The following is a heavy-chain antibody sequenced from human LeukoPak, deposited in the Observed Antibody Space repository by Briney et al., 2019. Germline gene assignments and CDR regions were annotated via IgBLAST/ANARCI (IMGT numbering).Heavy chain of an antibody. CDR2: MNPNSGNT. Sequence: GASVKVSCKASGYTFIYYIINWVRQATGQGLEWMGWMNPNSGNTGYAQKFQGRVTITRNTSISTAYMELSSLRSEDTAVYYCARGVDYIVPYYYYMDVWGKGTTVTVSS. V-gene: IGHV1-8*01. D-gene: IGHD4-11*01. CDR3: ARGVDYIVPYYYYMDV. J-gene: IGHJ6*03. CDR1: GYTFIYYI.